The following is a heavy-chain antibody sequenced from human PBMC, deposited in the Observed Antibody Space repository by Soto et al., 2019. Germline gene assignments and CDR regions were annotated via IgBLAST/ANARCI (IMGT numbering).Heavy chain of an antibody. CDR3: ARDRSVSLDYDFWSGYYYWFDP. CDR2: ISAYNGNT. CDR1: GYTFTSYG. Sequence: ASVKVSCKASGYTFTSYGMSWVRQAPGQGLEWMGWISAYNGNTNYAQKLQGRVTMTTDTSTSTAYMELRSLRSDDTAVYYCARDRSVSLDYDFWSGYYYWFDPWGQGTLVTISS. J-gene: IGHJ5*02. D-gene: IGHD3-3*01. V-gene: IGHV1-18*01.